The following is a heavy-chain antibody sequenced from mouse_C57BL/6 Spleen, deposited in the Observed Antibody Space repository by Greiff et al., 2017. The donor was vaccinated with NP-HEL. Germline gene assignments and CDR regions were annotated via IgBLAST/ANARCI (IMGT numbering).Heavy chain of an antibody. D-gene: IGHD1-1*01. Sequence: QVQLQQSGAELVRPGASVTLSCKASGYTFTDYEMHWVKQTPVHGLEWIGAIDPETGGTAYNQKFKGKAILTADKSSSTAYMELRSLTSEDSAVYYCTRITTVVARGFDYWGQGTTLTVSS. J-gene: IGHJ2*01. CDR3: TRITTVVARGFDY. V-gene: IGHV1-15*01. CDR1: GYTFTDYE. CDR2: IDPETGGT.